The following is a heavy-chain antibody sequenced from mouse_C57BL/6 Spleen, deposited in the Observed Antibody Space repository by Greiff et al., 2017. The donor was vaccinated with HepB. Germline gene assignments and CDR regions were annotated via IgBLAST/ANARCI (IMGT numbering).Heavy chain of an antibody. J-gene: IGHJ1*03. V-gene: IGHV7-3*01. CDR1: GFTFTDYY. CDR2: IRNKANGYTT. CDR3: ARWRDFYWYFDV. Sequence: EVKLMESGGGLVQPGGSLSLSCAASGFTFTDYYMSWVRQAPGKALEWLGFIRNKANGYTTEYSASVKGRFTISRDNSQSILYLQMNALRAEDSAAYYCARWRDFYWYFDVWGTGTTVTVSS.